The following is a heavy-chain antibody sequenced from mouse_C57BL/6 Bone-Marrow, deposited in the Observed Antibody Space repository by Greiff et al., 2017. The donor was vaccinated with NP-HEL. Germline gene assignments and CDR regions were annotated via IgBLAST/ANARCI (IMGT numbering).Heavy chain of an antibody. Sequence: VQLQQSGAELARPGASVKLSCKASGYTFTSYGISWVKQRTGQGLEWIGEIYPRSGNTYYNEKFKGKATLTADKSSSTAYMGLRSLTSEDSAVYFCARWFIPWYFDYWGQGTTLTVSS. CDR3: ARWFIPWYFDY. CDR2: IYPRSGNT. CDR1: GYTFTSYG. D-gene: IGHD1-1*01. J-gene: IGHJ2*01. V-gene: IGHV1-81*01.